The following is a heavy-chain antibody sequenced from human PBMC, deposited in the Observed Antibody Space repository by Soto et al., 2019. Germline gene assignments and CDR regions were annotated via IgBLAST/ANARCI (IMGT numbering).Heavy chain of an antibody. CDR2: ISGYNGNT. D-gene: IGHD2-15*01. V-gene: IGHV1-18*01. Sequence: ASVKVSCKASGYAFTNYGITWVRQAPGQGLEWMGWISGYNGNTNYAQKLQGRVTMTKDTSTSTAYMELRSLRSDDTAVYYCAREPCYSCDYYYYYYGMDVWGQGTTVTVSS. CDR1: GYAFTNYG. J-gene: IGHJ6*02. CDR3: AREPCYSCDYYYYYYGMDV.